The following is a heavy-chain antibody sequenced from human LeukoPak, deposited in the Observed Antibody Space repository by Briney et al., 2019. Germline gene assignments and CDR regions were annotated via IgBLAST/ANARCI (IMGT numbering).Heavy chain of an antibody. J-gene: IGHJ4*02. V-gene: IGHV3-72*01. Sequence: GGSLRLSCAASGFTFSSYGMHWVRQAPGKGLEWVGRSRNRAKSYTTDYAASVKGRFTISRDDSKSTLYLQMNSLETEDTAVYYCSRDATGDHWGQGTLVSVSS. CDR2: SRNRAKSYTT. CDR3: SRDATGDH. CDR1: GFTFSSYG.